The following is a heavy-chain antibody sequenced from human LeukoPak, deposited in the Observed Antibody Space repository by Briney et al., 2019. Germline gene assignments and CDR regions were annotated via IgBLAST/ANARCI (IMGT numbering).Heavy chain of an antibody. Sequence: GGSLRLSCAASGFTFSSYWMRWVRQAPGKGLEWVANIKQDGSEKNYVDPVKGRFTISRGNAKNAQYLQMNSLRAEDTAIYYCAREGVPYAGDYWGQGTLVTVSS. J-gene: IGHJ4*02. CDR1: GFTFSSYW. V-gene: IGHV3-7*01. CDR3: AREGVPYAGDY. CDR2: IKQDGSEK. D-gene: IGHD3-10*01.